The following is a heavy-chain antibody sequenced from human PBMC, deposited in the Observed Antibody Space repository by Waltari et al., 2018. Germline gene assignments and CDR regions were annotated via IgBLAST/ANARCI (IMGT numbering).Heavy chain of an antibody. CDR3: ATRAIPAIYYYGMDV. CDR2: IIPILRTA. Sequence: QVQLVQSGAEVKKPGSSVKVSCKASGGTFSSYTISWVRQAPGQGLEWMGRIIPILRTANYAQKFQGRVTITADESTSTAYMELSSLRSEDTAVYYCATRAIPAIYYYGMDVWGQGTTVTVSS. J-gene: IGHJ6*02. D-gene: IGHD2-2*01. CDR1: GGTFSSYT. V-gene: IGHV1-69*08.